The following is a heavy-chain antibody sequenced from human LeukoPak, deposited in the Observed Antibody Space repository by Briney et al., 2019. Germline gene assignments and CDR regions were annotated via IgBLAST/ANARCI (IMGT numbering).Heavy chain of an antibody. D-gene: IGHD3-10*01. CDR2: INPNSGGT. CDR3: ARGPYYYGSGSYADY. Sequence: ASVKVSCKASGYTFTSYGISWVRQAPGQGLEWMGWINPNSGGTNYAQKFQGRVTMTRDTSISTAYMELSRLRSDDTAVYYCARGPYYYGSGSYADYWGQGTLVTVSS. V-gene: IGHV1-2*02. J-gene: IGHJ4*02. CDR1: GYTFTSYG.